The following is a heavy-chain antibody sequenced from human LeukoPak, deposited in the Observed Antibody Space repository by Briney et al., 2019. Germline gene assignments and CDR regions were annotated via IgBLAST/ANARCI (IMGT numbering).Heavy chain of an antibody. CDR3: ARDTNVDIVATIGYTSY. V-gene: IGHV3-11*04. J-gene: IGHJ4*02. Sequence: PGGSLRLSCAASGFTFSDYYMSWLRQAPGKGLEWVSYISSSGSTIYYADSVKGRFTISRANAKNSLYLKMNSLRAEDTAVYYCARDTNVDIVATIGYTSYWGQGTLVTVSS. CDR1: GFTFSDYY. D-gene: IGHD5-12*01. CDR2: ISSSGSTI.